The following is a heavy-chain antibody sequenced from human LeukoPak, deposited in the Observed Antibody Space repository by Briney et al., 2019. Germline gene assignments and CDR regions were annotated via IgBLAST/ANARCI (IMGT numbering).Heavy chain of an antibody. CDR2: ISSSSSYI. J-gene: IGHJ6*03. CDR1: GFTFSSYS. D-gene: IGHD6-13*01. Sequence: GGSLRLSCAASGFTFSSYSMNWVRQAPGKGLEWVSSISSSSSYIYYADSVKGRFTISRDNAKNSLYLQMNSLRAEDTAVYYCAREASGYSSSWRPTYYYYYYMDVWGKGTTVTISS. V-gene: IGHV3-21*01. CDR3: AREASGYSSSWRPTYYYYYYMDV.